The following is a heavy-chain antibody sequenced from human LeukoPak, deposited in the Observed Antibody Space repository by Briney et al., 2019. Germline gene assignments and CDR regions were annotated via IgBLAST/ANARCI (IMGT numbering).Heavy chain of an antibody. CDR3: ARVSSYYDSSGYFNWFDP. D-gene: IGHD3-22*01. CDR2: INSDGSST. J-gene: IGHJ5*02. CDR1: GFTFSSYW. V-gene: IGHV3-74*01. Sequence: GGSLRLSCAASGFTFSSYWMHWVRQAQGKGLVWVSRINSDGSSTSHADSVKGRFTISRDNAKNTLYLQMNRLRAEDTAVYYCARVSSYYDSSGYFNWFDPWGQGTLVTVSS.